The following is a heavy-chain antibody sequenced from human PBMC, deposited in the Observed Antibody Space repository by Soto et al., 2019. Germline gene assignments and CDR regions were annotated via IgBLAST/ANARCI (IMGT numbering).Heavy chain of an antibody. Sequence: SETLSLTCAVYGGSFSGYYWSWIRQPPGKGLEWIGEINHSGSTNYNPSLKSRVTISVDTSKNQFFLKLSSVTAADTAVYYCARRSIAARGNWFDPWGQGTLVTVSS. J-gene: IGHJ5*02. CDR3: ARRSIAARGNWFDP. CDR2: INHSGST. V-gene: IGHV4-34*01. D-gene: IGHD6-6*01. CDR1: GGSFSGYY.